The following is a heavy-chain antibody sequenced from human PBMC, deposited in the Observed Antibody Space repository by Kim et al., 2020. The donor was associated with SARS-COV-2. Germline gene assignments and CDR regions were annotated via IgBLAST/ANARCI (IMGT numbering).Heavy chain of an antibody. CDR1: GFSVSSNY. CDR3: AVGIVGSTPYYYYGMDV. Sequence: GGSLRLSCAASGFSVSSNYMSWVRQAPGKGLEWVSVIYIGGTTYYAHSVKGRFTISRDNLNNMLYLQMNSLRVEDTAVYYCAVGIVGSTPYYYYGMDVWG. J-gene: IGHJ6*01. V-gene: IGHV3-66*01. D-gene: IGHD1-26*01. CDR2: IYIGGTT.